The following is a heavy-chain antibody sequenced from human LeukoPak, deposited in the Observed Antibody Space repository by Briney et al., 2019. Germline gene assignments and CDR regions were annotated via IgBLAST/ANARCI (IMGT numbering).Heavy chain of an antibody. CDR2: IYYSGST. D-gene: IGHD3-22*01. V-gene: IGHV4-59*12. CDR3: ARSSYYYDSSGYYAPFDY. CDR1: GGSISSYY. J-gene: IGHJ4*02. Sequence: KTSETLSLTCTVSGGSISSYYWSWIRQPPGKGLEWIGYIYYSGSTDYNPSLKSRVTISVDTSKNQFSLKLSSVTAADTAVYYCARSSYYYDSSGYYAPFDYWGQGTLVTVSS.